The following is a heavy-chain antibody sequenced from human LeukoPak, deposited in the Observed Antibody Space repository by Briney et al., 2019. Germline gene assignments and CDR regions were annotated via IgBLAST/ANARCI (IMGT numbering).Heavy chain of an antibody. Sequence: GGSLRLSCAASGFTFSIHTTNWVRQAPGKGLEWVSSISGSSSHILYAGSVKGRFTISRDNTKNSLYLQMNSLRAEDTAVYYCVVQSSGAVYWGQGTLVTVSS. V-gene: IGHV3-21*01. CDR1: GFTFSIHT. J-gene: IGHJ4*02. CDR2: ISGSSSHI. CDR3: VVQSSGAVY. D-gene: IGHD6-19*01.